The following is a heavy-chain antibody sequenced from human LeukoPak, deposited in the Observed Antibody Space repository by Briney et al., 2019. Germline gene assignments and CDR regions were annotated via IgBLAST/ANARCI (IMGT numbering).Heavy chain of an antibody. J-gene: IGHJ3*02. CDR2: ISAYNGNT. D-gene: IGHD5-18*01. CDR3: ARSMGIGGNSYGPTDAFDI. CDR1: GYTFTSYG. Sequence: ASVKVSCKASGYTFTSYGISWVRQAPGQGLEWMGWISAYNGNTNYAQKLQGRVTMTTDTSTSTAYTELRSLRSDDTAVYYCARSMGIGGNSYGPTDAFDIWGQGTMVTVSS. V-gene: IGHV1-18*01.